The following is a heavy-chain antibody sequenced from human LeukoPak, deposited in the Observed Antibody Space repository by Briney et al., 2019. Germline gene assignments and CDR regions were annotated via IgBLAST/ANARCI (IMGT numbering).Heavy chain of an antibody. D-gene: IGHD2-2*01. V-gene: IGHV4-30-2*01. CDR2: IYISGST. CDR3: ASPFYCSSTTCYDS. Sequence: TASETLSLTCSVSGGSINSGGSSWNWIRQPPGKGLEWIGHIYISGSTFYDPSLKTRVTISLDRSKNQFSLKLTSVTAADTAVYYCASPFYCSSTTCYDSWGQGTLVTVSS. J-gene: IGHJ4*02. CDR1: GGSINSGGSS.